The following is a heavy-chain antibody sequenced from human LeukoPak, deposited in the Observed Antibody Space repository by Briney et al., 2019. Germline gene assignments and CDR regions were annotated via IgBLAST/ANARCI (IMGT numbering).Heavy chain of an antibody. D-gene: IGHD6-6*01. CDR3: ARDRSIAARLDY. J-gene: IGHJ4*02. V-gene: IGHV3-74*03. Sequence: GGSLRLSCAASGFTFSSDWMHWVRQAPGKGLVWVSRINGDGSTTAYADSVKGRFTISRDNAKNTLYLQMNSLRAEDTAVYYCARDRSIAARLDYWGQGTLVTVSS. CDR1: GFTFSSDW. CDR2: INGDGSTT.